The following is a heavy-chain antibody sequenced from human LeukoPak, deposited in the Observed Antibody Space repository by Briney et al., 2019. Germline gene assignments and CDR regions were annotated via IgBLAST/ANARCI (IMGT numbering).Heavy chain of an antibody. Sequence: GGSLRLSCAASGFTFSSYAMHWVRQAPGKGLEWVAVISYDGSNKYYADSVKGRFTISRDNSKNTLYLQMNSLRAEDTAVYYCAKRSSGYYDFWSGYIGDYFDYWGQGTLVTVSS. CDR3: AKRSSGYYDFWSGYIGDYFDY. D-gene: IGHD3-3*01. CDR2: ISYDGSNK. J-gene: IGHJ4*02. V-gene: IGHV3-30*04. CDR1: GFTFSSYA.